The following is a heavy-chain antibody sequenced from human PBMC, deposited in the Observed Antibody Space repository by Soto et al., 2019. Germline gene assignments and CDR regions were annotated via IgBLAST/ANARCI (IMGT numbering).Heavy chain of an antibody. J-gene: IGHJ6*02. Sequence: QGLEWMGGIIPIFGLGNYAQKFQDRVTITADESRTTAYMEMSSLRSEDTAIYYCARGSSSSSSYYYYALDVWGQGTTVTVSS. D-gene: IGHD6-6*01. CDR2: IIPIFGLG. V-gene: IGHV1-69*01. CDR3: ARGSSSSSSYYYYALDV.